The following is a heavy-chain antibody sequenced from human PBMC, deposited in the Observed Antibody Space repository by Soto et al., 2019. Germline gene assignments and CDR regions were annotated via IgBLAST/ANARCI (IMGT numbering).Heavy chain of an antibody. J-gene: IGHJ4*02. Sequence: QVQLQESGPGLVKPSETLSLTCSVSGGSLSTYYWSWIRQPPGKGLEWIGFLYYSGSTKYNPSLKSXXTMSVDTSKNNFSLKLSSVTAADTAVYYCARHSCTNCPFDYWGQGALVTVSS. V-gene: IGHV4-59*08. CDR2: LYYSGST. D-gene: IGHD2-2*01. CDR3: ARHSCTNCPFDY. CDR1: GGSLSTYY.